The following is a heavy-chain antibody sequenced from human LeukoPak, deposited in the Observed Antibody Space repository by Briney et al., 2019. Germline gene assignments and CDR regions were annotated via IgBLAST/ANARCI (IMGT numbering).Heavy chain of an antibody. Sequence: GGSLRLSCAASGVTFSGYSMNWVRQAPGKGLEWVSAITATSLHIYYADSVKGRFTISRDNAKNSLYLQMNSLRAEDTAVYYCARGPSPASRILYIEYWGQGTLVTVSS. J-gene: IGHJ4*02. D-gene: IGHD2-8*01. CDR3: ARGPSPASRILYIEY. V-gene: IGHV3-21*01. CDR1: GVTFSGYS. CDR2: ITATSLHI.